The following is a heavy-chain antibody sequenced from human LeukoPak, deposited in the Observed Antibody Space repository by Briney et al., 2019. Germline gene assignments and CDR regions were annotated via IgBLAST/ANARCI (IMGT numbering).Heavy chain of an antibody. CDR2: MNPNSGNT. Sequence: ASVKVSCKASGYTFTSYDINWVRQATGQGLEWMGWMNPNSGNTGYAQKFQGRVTMTRDTSISTAYMELSRLRSDDTALYYCARVYGSGSYYSVWGQGTLVTVSS. J-gene: IGHJ4*02. CDR1: GYTFTSYD. D-gene: IGHD3-10*01. V-gene: IGHV1-8*01. CDR3: ARVYGSGSYYSV.